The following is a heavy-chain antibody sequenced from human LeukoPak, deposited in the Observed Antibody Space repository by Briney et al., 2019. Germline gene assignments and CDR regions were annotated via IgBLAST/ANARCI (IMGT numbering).Heavy chain of an antibody. V-gene: IGHV4-61*02. J-gene: IGHJ5*02. CDR3: ARDGGNWFDP. Sequence: SETLSLTCTVSGGSISSGSYYWSWIRQPAGKGLEWIGRIYTSGSTNYNPSLKSRVTMSVDTSKNQFSLKVSSVTAADTAVYYCARDGGNWFDPWGQGTLVTVSS. CDR2: IYTSGST. CDR1: GGSISSGSYY.